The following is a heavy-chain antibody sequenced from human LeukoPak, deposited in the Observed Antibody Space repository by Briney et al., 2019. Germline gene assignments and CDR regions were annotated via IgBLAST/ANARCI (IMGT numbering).Heavy chain of an antibody. J-gene: IGHJ4*02. D-gene: IGHD5-18*01. Sequence: PGGSLRLSCAASGFTFSSYGMHWVRQAPGKGLEWVAVISYDGSNKYYADSVKGRFTISRDNSKNTLYLQMNSLRAEDTAVYYCASVDTAMVSKGVFDYWGQGTLVTVSS. CDR3: ASVDTAMVSKGVFDY. V-gene: IGHV3-30*03. CDR1: GFTFSSYG. CDR2: ISYDGSNK.